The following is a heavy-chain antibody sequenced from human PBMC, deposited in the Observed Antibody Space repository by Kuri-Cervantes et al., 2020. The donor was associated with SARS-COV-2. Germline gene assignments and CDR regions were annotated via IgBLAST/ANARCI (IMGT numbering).Heavy chain of an antibody. J-gene: IGHJ4*02. CDR1: GGSITSYY. V-gene: IGHV4-59*12. Sequence: ESLKISCTVSGGSITSYYWNWIRQPPGKGLEWIGYIYYSGSTFYNPSLNSRVTMSLGTSNSEFSLKLRSVTAADTAVYYCARGRRYGYSYGYVNYWGQGTLVTVSS. CDR2: IYYSGST. D-gene: IGHD5-18*01. CDR3: ARGRRYGYSYGYVNY.